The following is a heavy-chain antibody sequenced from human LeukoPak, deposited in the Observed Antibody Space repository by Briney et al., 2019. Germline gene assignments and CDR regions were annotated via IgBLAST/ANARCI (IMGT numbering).Heavy chain of an antibody. CDR2: ISSSSSTI. D-gene: IGHD3-22*01. J-gene: IGHJ4*02. CDR3: ARGLRYYDSSGYPEAYYFDY. V-gene: IGHV3-48*04. Sequence: GGSLRLSCAASGFTFSSYSVNWVRQAPGKGLEWVSYISSSSSTIYYADSVKGRFTISRDNAKNSLYLQMNSLRAEDTAVYYCARGLRYYDSSGYPEAYYFDYWGQGTLVTVSS. CDR1: GFTFSSYS.